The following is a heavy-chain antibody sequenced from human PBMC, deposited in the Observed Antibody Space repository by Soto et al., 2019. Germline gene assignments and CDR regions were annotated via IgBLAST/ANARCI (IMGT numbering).Heavy chain of an antibody. J-gene: IGHJ4*02. D-gene: IGHD4-17*01. CDR3: ARGLVGDYADY. Sequence: GGSLRLSCAASGFTFSSYSMNWVRQAPGKGLEWVSSISSSSSYIYYADSVKGRFTISRDNAKNSLYLQMNSLRAEDTAVYYCARGLVGDYADYWGQGTLVTVSS. CDR2: ISSSSSYI. V-gene: IGHV3-21*01. CDR1: GFTFSSYS.